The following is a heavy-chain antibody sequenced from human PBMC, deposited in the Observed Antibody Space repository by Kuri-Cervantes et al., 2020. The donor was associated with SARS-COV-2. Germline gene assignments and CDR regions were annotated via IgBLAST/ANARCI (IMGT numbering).Heavy chain of an antibody. CDR3: ARVGYCSGGSCLRNDAFDI. CDR2: ISYSGST. J-gene: IGHJ3*02. D-gene: IGHD2-15*01. V-gene: IGHV4-59*08. Sequence: SETLSLTCAVYGGSFSGYYWSWIRQPPGKGLVWIGYISYSGSTNYNPSLKSRVTISVDTSKNQFPLKLSSVTAADTAVYYCARVGYCSGGSCLRNDAFDIWGQGTMVTVSS. CDR1: GGSFSGYY.